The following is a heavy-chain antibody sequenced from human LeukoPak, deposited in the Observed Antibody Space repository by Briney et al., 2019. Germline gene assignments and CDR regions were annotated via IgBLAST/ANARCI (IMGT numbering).Heavy chain of an antibody. V-gene: IGHV3-66*01. Sequence: PGGSLRLSCAASGFTVSSNYMSWVRRAPGKGLEWASVIYSGGSTYYADSVKGRFTISRDNSKNTLYLQMNSLRAEDTAVYYCARDSVRIAAKGFDPWGQGALVTVSS. D-gene: IGHD6-25*01. CDR3: ARDSVRIAAKGFDP. CDR1: GFTVSSNY. CDR2: IYSGGST. J-gene: IGHJ5*02.